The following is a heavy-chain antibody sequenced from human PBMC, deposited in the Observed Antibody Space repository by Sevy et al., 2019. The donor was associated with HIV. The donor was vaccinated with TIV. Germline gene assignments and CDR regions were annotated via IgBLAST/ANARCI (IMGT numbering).Heavy chain of an antibody. D-gene: IGHD3-22*01. J-gene: IGHJ1*01. CDR1: GFTFSHYD. CDR3: ANGERYYYDSSGLYPGYFQH. V-gene: IGHV3-23*01. Sequence: GGSLRLSCAASGFTFSHYDMTWVRQTPGKGLEWVSVVSASAGSTYYADSVKGRFTISRDNSKNTLYLQMDRLRADDTAVYYCANGERYYYDSSGLYPGYFQHWGQGTLVTVSS. CDR2: VSASAGST.